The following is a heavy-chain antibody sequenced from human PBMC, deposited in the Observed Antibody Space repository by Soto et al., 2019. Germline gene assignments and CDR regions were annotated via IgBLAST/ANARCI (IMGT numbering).Heavy chain of an antibody. CDR3: ARAWGIALAGDRSWCDP. Sequence: SVKVSCKASGYPFPSYGISWVRQAPGQGLEWMGWISAYNGNTNYAQKLQGRVTMTADTSTSTAYMELRSLRSDDKAVYYCARAWGIALAGDRSWCDPWGQGTVVTV. D-gene: IGHD6-19*01. J-gene: IGHJ5*02. V-gene: IGHV1-18*01. CDR1: GYPFPSYG. CDR2: ISAYNGNT.